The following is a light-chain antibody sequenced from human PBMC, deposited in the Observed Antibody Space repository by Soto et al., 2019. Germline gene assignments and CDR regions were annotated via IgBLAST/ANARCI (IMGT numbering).Light chain of an antibody. V-gene: IGLV2-8*01. J-gene: IGLJ2*01. CDR2: EVT. CDR3: SSFAGSNDYVV. Sequence: QSALTQPPSASGSPGQSVTISCTGTISDVGGYNYVSWYQQHPGKAPKLMIYEVTKRPSGVPDRFSGSRSGNTASLTVSGLQADDEADYYCSSFAGSNDYVVFGGGTKVTVL. CDR1: ISDVGGYNY.